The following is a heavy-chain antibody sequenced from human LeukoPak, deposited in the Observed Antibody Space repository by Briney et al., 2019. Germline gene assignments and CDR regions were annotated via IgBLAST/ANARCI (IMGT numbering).Heavy chain of an antibody. Sequence: GGSLRLSCAASGFTFSSYAMSWVRQAPGKGLEWVSAISGSGGSTYYADSVKGRFTISRDNSKNTLYLQMYSLRAEDTAVYYCAKAVAGTLGGDYYYGMDVWGQGTTVSVSS. CDR1: GFTFSSYA. D-gene: IGHD2-15*01. CDR3: AKAVAGTLGGDYYYGMDV. V-gene: IGHV3-23*01. J-gene: IGHJ6*02. CDR2: ISGSGGST.